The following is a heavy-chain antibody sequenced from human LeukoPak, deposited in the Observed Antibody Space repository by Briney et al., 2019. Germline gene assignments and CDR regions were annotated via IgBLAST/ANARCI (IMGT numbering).Heavy chain of an antibody. D-gene: IGHD6-19*01. Sequence: PGGSLRLSCAASGFTFSSYGMHWVRQAPGKGLEWVAVVWYDGSKKYSADSVKGRITISRDDSKNTLYLQMNSLRAEDTAVYYCARGRLYGGRYRWDYFDYWGQGTLVTVSS. CDR2: VWYDGSKK. V-gene: IGHV3-33*01. J-gene: IGHJ4*02. CDR3: ARGRLYGGRYRWDYFDY. CDR1: GFTFSSYG.